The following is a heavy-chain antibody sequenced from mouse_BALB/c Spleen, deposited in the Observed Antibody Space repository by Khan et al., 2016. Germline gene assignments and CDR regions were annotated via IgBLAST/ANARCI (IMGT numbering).Heavy chain of an antibody. CDR1: GFTFTEYY. D-gene: IGHD1-1*01. CDR2: IRNKANGYTT. J-gene: IGHJ1*01. V-gene: IGHV7-3*02. Sequence: EVELVESGGGLVQPGGSLRLSCATSGFTFTEYYLSWVRQPPGKALEWLGFIRNKANGYTTEYSASVQGRFTISRDNSQSILYLQMNTLRAEDSATYYCARDITYGSSPYWYFDVWGAGTTVTVSS. CDR3: ARDITYGSSPYWYFDV.